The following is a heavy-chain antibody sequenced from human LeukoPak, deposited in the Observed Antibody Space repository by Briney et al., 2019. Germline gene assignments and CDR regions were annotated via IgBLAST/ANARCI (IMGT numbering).Heavy chain of an antibody. CDR1: GFTFSSYA. CDR2: ISGSGGST. J-gene: IGHJ4*02. CDR3: AKAIWDIVVVVAAPFDY. Sequence: GGSLRLSCAASGFTFSSYAMSWVRQAPGKGLEWVSAISGSGGSTYYADSVKGRFTISRDNSKNTLYLQMNSLRAEDTAVYYCAKAIWDIVVVVAAPFDYWGQGTLVTVSS. V-gene: IGHV3-23*01. D-gene: IGHD2-15*01.